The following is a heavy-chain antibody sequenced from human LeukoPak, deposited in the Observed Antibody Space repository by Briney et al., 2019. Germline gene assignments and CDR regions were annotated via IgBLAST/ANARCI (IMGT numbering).Heavy chain of an antibody. Sequence: GASVKVSCKASRYTFTGYYMHWVRQAPGQGPEWMGWINPNSGGTNYAQKFQGRVTMTRDTSISTAYMELSRLRSDDTAVYYCARENHDFWSGYYTYNWFDPWGQGTLVTVSS. CDR1: RYTFTGYY. J-gene: IGHJ5*02. CDR3: ARENHDFWSGYYTYNWFDP. V-gene: IGHV1-2*02. D-gene: IGHD3-3*01. CDR2: INPNSGGT.